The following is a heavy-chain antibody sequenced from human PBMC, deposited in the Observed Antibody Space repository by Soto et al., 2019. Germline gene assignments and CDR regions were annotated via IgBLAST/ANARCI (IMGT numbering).Heavy chain of an antibody. D-gene: IGHD2-15*01. CDR3: ASVYCSGGSCYGIDY. V-gene: IGHV1-46*01. J-gene: IGHJ4*02. CDR1: GYTFTSYY. Sequence: QVQLVQSGAEVKKPWASVKVSCKASGYTFTSYYMHWVRQAPGQGLEWMGIINPSGGSTSYAQKYQGRVNMTRDTSTSTVYMELRSLRSEDTAVYYCASVYCSGGSCYGIDYWGQGTLVTGST. CDR2: INPSGGST.